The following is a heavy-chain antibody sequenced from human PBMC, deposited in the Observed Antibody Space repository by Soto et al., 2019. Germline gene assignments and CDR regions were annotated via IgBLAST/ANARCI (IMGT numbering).Heavy chain of an antibody. Sequence: EVQLLESGGGLVQPGGSLRLSCAASGFTFSSYATSWVRQAPGKGLEWVSAISGSGGSTYYADSVKGRFTISRDNSKNTLYLQMNSLRAEDTAVYYCAKVPYYYDSSGYYWSVLFDYWGQGTLVTVSS. CDR1: GFTFSSYA. CDR2: ISGSGGST. CDR3: AKVPYYYDSSGYYWSVLFDY. D-gene: IGHD3-22*01. J-gene: IGHJ4*02. V-gene: IGHV3-23*01.